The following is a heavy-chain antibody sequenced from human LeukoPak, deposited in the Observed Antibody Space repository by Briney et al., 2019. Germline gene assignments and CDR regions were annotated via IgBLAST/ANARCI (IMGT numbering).Heavy chain of an antibody. J-gene: IGHJ5*02. V-gene: IGHV1-2*06. D-gene: IGHD3-10*01. CDR2: INPNSGGA. Sequence: ASVKVSCKASGYTFTAYYMHWVRQAPGQGLEWMGRINPNSGGADYAQKFQGRVTMTRDTSISTAYMELSRLRSDDTAVYYCVRDGEGVAISVNFWFDPWGQGTLVTVSS. CDR1: GYTFTAYY. CDR3: VRDGEGVAISVNFWFDP.